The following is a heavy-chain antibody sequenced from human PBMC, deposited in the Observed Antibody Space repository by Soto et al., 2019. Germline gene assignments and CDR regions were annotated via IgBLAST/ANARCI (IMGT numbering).Heavy chain of an antibody. D-gene: IGHD3-10*01. Sequence: QVQLVESGGGVVQPGRSLRLSCAASGFICNFDKYGLHWVRQAPGKGLEWVAVISYDGDNRFYADSVKGRFTISRDNSKNTLYLQMNSLRTEDTAVYYCAKAQAYYGSGRDDDAFHMWGQGTMVTVSS. CDR2: ISYDGDNR. J-gene: IGHJ3*02. CDR3: AKAQAYYGSGRDDDAFHM. V-gene: IGHV3-30*18. CDR1: GFICNFDKYG.